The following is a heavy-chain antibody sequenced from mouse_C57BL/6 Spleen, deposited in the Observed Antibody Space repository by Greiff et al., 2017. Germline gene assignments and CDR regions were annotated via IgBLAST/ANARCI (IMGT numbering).Heavy chain of an antibody. CDR1: GYTFTNYW. CDR2: IYPGGGYT. D-gene: IGHD2-5*01. V-gene: IGHV1-63*01. Sequence: QVQLKQSGAELVRPGTSVKMSCKASGYTFTNYWIGWAKQRPGHGLEWIGDIYPGGGYTKYNEKFKGKATLTADKSSSTAYMQFSSLTSEDSAIYYCATTYSNYRYFDVWGTGTTVTVSS. J-gene: IGHJ1*03. CDR3: ATTYSNYRYFDV.